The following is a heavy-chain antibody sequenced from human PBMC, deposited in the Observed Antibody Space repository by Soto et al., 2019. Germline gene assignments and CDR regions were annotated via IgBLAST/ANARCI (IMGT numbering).Heavy chain of an antibody. CDR1: GYSFTSYW. V-gene: IGHV5-51*01. CDR3: ARLRSIAVAGTPFDY. J-gene: IGHJ4*02. Sequence: GASLKISCKGSGYSFTSYWIGWVRQMPGKGLEWMGIIYPGDSDTRYSPSFQGQVTISADKSISTAYLQWSSLKASDTAMYYCARLRSIAVAGTPFDYWGQGTLVTVSS. CDR2: IYPGDSDT. D-gene: IGHD6-19*01.